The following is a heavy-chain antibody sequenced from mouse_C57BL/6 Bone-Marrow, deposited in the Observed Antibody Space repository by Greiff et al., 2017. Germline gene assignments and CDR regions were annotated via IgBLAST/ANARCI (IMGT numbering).Heavy chain of an antibody. CDR1: GFTFSNYW. Sequence: EVKVEESGGGLVQPGGSMKLSCVASGFTFSNYWMNWVRQSPEKGLEWVAQIRLKSDNYATHYAESVKGRFTISREDSKSSVYLQMNNLRAEDTGIYYCTEAWFAYWGQGTLVTVSA. J-gene: IGHJ3*01. CDR3: TEAWFAY. V-gene: IGHV6-3*01. CDR2: IRLKSDNYAT.